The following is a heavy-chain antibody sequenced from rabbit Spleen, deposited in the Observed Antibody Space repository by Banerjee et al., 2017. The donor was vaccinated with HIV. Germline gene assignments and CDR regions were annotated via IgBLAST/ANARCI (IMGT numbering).Heavy chain of an antibody. V-gene: IGHV1S45*01. CDR2: INIVTGKS. CDR3: VRGASSSGYYSL. CDR1: GVSLNDKDV. D-gene: IGHD1-1*01. Sequence: QEQLVESGGGLVQPEGSLTLTCKASGVSLNDKDVMCWVRQAPGKGLEWIACINIVTGKSVYASWAKGRFTMSRTSSTTVTLQMTSLTAADTATYFCVRGASSSGYYSLWGPGTLVTVS. J-gene: IGHJ4*01.